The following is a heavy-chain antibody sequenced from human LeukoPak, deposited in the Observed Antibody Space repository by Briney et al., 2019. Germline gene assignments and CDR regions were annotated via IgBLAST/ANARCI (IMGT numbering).Heavy chain of an antibody. CDR3: ARVASGSYYYYYYYGMDV. CDR1: GYTFTGYY. Sequence: ASVKVSCKASGYTFTGYYMHWVRQAPGQGLEWMGWINPNSGGTNYAQKFQGRVTMTRDTSISTAYMELSRLRSDDTAVYYCARVASGSYYYYYYYGMDVWGQGTTVTVSS. J-gene: IGHJ6*02. D-gene: IGHD3-10*01. V-gene: IGHV1-2*02. CDR2: INPNSGGT.